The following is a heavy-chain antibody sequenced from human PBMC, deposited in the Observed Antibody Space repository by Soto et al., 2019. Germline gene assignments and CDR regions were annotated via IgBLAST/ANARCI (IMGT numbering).Heavy chain of an antibody. CDR1: GYTFQNYH. CDR2: IHPSGDTK. D-gene: IGHD3-16*01. CDR3: ARDLWGSLTVDY. Sequence: QVQLVQSGAEVKEPGASVKVSCKASGYTFQNYHMHWVRQAPGQGLEWMGIIHPSGDTKTYAQRFQGRLDMTRDTSTSTAYMELSSLTSEDTAVYFCARDLWGSLTVDYWGQGTLVTVSS. J-gene: IGHJ4*02. V-gene: IGHV1-46*02.